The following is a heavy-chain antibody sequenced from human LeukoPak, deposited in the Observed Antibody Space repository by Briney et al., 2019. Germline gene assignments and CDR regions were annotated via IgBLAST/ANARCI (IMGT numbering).Heavy chain of an antibody. CDR1: GFTFNTFA. V-gene: IGHV3-23*01. J-gene: IGHJ4*02. CDR2: ISGNGGKS. Sequence: GGSLRLSCAASGFTFNTFAMSLVRQAPGKGLEWVSTISGNGGKSYSAGSVKGRFTISRDNSKNTLYLQMNSLRAEDTALYYCAKDFGYSYGWVDYWGQGILVTVSS. D-gene: IGHD5-18*01. CDR3: AKDFGYSYGWVDY.